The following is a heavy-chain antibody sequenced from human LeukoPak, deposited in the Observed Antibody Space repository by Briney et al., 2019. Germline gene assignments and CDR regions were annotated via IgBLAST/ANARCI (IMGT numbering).Heavy chain of an antibody. J-gene: IGHJ4*02. CDR3: AKRGVVIRVILVGFHKEANYFDS. CDR2: ISDSGGMT. CDR1: GITLSNYG. V-gene: IGHV3-23*01. D-gene: IGHD3-22*01. Sequence: GGSLRLSCAVSGITLSNYGMSWVRQAPGKGLEWVAGISDSGGMTNYADSVKGRFTISRDNPKNTLYLQMNSLRAEDTAVYFCAKRGVVIRVILVGFHKEANYFDSWGQGALVTVSS.